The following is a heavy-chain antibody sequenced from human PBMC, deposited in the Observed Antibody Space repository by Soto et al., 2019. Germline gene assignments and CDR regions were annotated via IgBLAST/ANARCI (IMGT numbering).Heavy chain of an antibody. CDR3: ATGRGWFDF. CDR1: GYSFSDYY. J-gene: IGHJ5*01. D-gene: IGHD3-10*01. Sequence: QVHLVQSGAEVKTPGASVKVSCRPSGYSFSDYYLHWVRQAPGQGLEWMGVFNPKDKTTTYAQKLQGRVTMTTDASKSTVYMELTSLRSEDTAVYYCATGRGWFDFWGQGTLVTVSS. CDR2: FNPKDKTT. V-gene: IGHV1-46*04.